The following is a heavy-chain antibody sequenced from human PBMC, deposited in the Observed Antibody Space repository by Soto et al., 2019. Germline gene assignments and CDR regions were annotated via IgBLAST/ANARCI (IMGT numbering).Heavy chain of an antibody. CDR1: GFTFSGSA. V-gene: IGHV3-73*01. D-gene: IGHD3-22*01. J-gene: IGHJ4*02. CDR3: TRRSTYYYDSSSAHFDY. Sequence: GGSLGLACAASGFTFSGSAMHWVRQASGKGLEWVGRIRSKANSYATAYAASVKGRFTISRDDSKNTAYLQMNSLKTEDTAVYYCTRRSTYYYDSSSAHFDYWGQGTLVTVSS. CDR2: IRSKANSYAT.